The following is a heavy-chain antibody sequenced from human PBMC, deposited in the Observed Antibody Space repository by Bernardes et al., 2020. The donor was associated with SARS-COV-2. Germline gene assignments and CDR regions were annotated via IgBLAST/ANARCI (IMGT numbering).Heavy chain of an antibody. Sequence: GGSLRLSCAASGFTFSSYWMSWVRQAPGKGLEWVANIKQDGSEKYYVDSVKGRFTISRDNAKNSLYLQMNSLRAEDTAVYYCARDTGVVAATNYYYYYGMDVWGQGTTVTVSS. CDR1: GFTFSSYW. CDR3: ARDTGVVAATNYYYYYGMDV. J-gene: IGHJ6*02. CDR2: IKQDGSEK. D-gene: IGHD2-15*01. V-gene: IGHV3-7*01.